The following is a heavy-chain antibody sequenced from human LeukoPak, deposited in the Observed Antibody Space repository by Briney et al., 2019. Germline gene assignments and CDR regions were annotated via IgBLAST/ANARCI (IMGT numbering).Heavy chain of an antibody. D-gene: IGHD2-2*01. J-gene: IGHJ4*02. CDR3: AKAIGYCTSTSCPRTYFFDY. V-gene: IGHV4-39*01. CDR1: GGSISSSSYY. CDR2: IYYSGST. Sequence: SETLSLTCTVSGGSISSSSYYWGWIRQPPGKGLEWIGSIYYSGSTYYNPSLKSRLTISVDTSKNQFSLKLSSVTAADTAVYYCAKAIGYCTSTSCPRTYFFDYWAQGTLVTVSS.